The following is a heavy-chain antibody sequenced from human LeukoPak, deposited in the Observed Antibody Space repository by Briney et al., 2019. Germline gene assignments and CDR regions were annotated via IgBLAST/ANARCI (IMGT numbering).Heavy chain of an antibody. CDR2: IKSDGTTA. CDR3: AKGPAHDILTGYHFDP. J-gene: IGHJ5*02. CDR1: GFAFSNYW. D-gene: IGHD3-9*01. V-gene: IGHV3-74*03. Sequence: PGGSLRLSCAASGFAFSNYWMHWVRQAPGKGLVWVSRIKSDGTTATYADSVTGRFTISRTNAKNTLYLQMNSLRAEDMALYSCAKGPAHDILTGYHFDPWGQGTLVTVSS.